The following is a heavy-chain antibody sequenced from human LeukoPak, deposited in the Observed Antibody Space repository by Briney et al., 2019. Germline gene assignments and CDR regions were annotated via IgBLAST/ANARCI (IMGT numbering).Heavy chain of an antibody. V-gene: IGHV1-69*05. J-gene: IGHJ4*02. D-gene: IGHD2-2*01. CDR1: GGTFSSYA. CDR3: ARGYRRGCSSTSCYLNY. Sequence: ASVKVSCKASGGTFSSYAISWVRQAPGQGLEWMGGIIPIFGTANYAQKFQGRVTITRNTSISTAYMELSSLRSEDTAVYYCARGYRRGCSSTSCYLNYWGQGTLVTVSS. CDR2: IIPIFGTA.